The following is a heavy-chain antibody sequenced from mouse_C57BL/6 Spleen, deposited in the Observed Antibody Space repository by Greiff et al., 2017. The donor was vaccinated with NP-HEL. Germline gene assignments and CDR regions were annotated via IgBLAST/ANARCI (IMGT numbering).Heavy chain of an antibody. CDR1: GYSFTGYY. Sequence: VQLQQSGPELVKPGASVKISCKASGYSFTGYYMNWVKQSPEKSLEWIGEINPSTGGTTYNQKFKAKATLTVDKSSSTAYMQLKSLTSEDSAVYYCARSGYYGSNYWGQGTTLTVSS. CDR2: INPSTGGT. V-gene: IGHV1-42*01. CDR3: ARSGYYGSNY. J-gene: IGHJ2*01. D-gene: IGHD1-1*01.